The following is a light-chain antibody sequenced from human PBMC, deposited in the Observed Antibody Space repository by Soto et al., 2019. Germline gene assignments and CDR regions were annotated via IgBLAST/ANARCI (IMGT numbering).Light chain of an antibody. Sequence: DIVLTQSPSTLSLSPGSRATLSCRASQSVSSNHLAWYQQKPGQAPRLLIYDAYNRATGIPPRFSGSGSGTDFTLTISSLEPEDSAVYYCQQRHMWTITFGHGTRLEIK. CDR2: DAY. CDR1: QSVSSN. J-gene: IGKJ5*01. CDR3: QQRHMWTIT. V-gene: IGKV3-11*01.